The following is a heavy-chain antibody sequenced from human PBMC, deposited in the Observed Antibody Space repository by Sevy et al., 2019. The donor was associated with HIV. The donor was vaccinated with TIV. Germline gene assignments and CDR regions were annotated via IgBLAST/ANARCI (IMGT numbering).Heavy chain of an antibody. CDR3: AKGYCSGGSCPRDYYYYGMDV. CDR1: GFTFSSYA. Sequence: GESLKISCAASGFTFSSYAMNWVRQAPGKGLEWVSSISSSGRSTYYADSVEGRFTISRDNSENTLYRQMNSLRADDTAVYYCAKGYCSGGSCPRDYYYYGMDVWGQGTTVTVSS. J-gene: IGHJ6*02. CDR2: ISSSGRST. V-gene: IGHV3-23*01. D-gene: IGHD2-15*01.